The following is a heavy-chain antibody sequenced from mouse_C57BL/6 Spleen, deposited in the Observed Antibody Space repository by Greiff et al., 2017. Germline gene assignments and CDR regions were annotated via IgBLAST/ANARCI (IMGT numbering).Heavy chain of an antibody. CDR3: ARSCYDYDDWFAY. V-gene: IGHV3-6*01. J-gene: IGHJ3*01. CDR2: ISYDGSN. Sequence: EVKLQESGPGLVKPSQSLSLTCSVTGYSITSGYYWNWIRQFPGNKLEWMGYISYDGSNNYNPSLKNRISITRDTSKNQFFLKLNSVTTEDTATYYCARSCYDYDDWFAYWGQGTLVTVSA. D-gene: IGHD2-4*01. CDR1: GYSITSGYY.